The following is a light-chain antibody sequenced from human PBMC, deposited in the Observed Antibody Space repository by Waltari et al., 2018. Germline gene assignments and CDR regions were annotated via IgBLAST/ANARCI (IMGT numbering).Light chain of an antibody. CDR1: GSHIRASYD. CDR2: GST. J-gene: IGLJ3*02. V-gene: IGLV1-40*01. CDR3: QSYDTSLMSVV. Sequence: QSVLTQPPSVSGAPGQRVPISCTGSGSHIRASYDFHRYQQLTRAAPKPLIYGSTSRPLGVPDRFFGSTSGTSASLAITGLQAEDEADYYCQSYDTSLMSVVFGGGTKLTVL.